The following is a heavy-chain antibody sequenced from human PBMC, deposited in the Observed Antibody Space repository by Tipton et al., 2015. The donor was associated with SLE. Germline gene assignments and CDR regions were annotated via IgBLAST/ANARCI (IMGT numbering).Heavy chain of an antibody. CDR3: ARDLPARDSSGYPFGY. J-gene: IGHJ4*02. D-gene: IGHD3-22*01. V-gene: IGHV1-69*05. Sequence: QSGPEVKKPGSSVKVSCKASGGTFSSYAISWVRQAPGQGLEWMGGIIPIFGTANYAQKFQGRVTITTDESTSTAYMELRSLRSDDTAVYYCARDLPARDSSGYPFGYWGQGTLVTVSS. CDR1: GGTFSSYA. CDR2: IIPIFGTA.